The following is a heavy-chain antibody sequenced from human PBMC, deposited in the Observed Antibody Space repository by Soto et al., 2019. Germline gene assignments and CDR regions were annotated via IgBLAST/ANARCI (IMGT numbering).Heavy chain of an antibody. CDR2: ISYDGSNK. CDR1: GFTFSSYG. D-gene: IGHD3-22*01. J-gene: IGHJ4*02. CDR3: XKXXXXXXXXXGXYSLYYFDY. Sequence: QVQLVESGGGVVQPGRSLRLSCAASGFTFSSYGMHWVRQAPGKGLEWVAVISYDGSNKYYADSVKGRFTISRDNSKNTLYLQMNSLXAXDTAVYYCXKXXXXXXXXXGXYSLYYFDYWGQGTLVTVAS. V-gene: IGHV3-30*18.